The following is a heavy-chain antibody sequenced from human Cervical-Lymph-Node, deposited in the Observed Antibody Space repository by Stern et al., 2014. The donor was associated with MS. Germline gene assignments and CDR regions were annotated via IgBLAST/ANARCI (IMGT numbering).Heavy chain of an antibody. CDR3: ARDNDDNGMDV. V-gene: IGHV1-69*01. Sequence: QVQLVQSGADVKKPGSSVKVSCTASGDTFINFGISWVRQAPGQGLEWMGGLIPLFGTTEYAQKFQGRVTISADESATTVYMELSGLRSEDTAVYYCARDNDDNGMDVWGQGTTVTVTS. CDR2: LIPLFGTT. D-gene: IGHD1-1*01. CDR1: GDTFINFG. J-gene: IGHJ6*02.